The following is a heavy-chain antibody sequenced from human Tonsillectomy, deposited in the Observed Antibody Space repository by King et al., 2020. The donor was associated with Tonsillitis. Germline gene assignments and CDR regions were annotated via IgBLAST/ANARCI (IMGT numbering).Heavy chain of an antibody. D-gene: IGHD2-2*01. CDR1: GFTFSSSG. Sequence: VQLVQSGGGVVQPGRSLRLSCAASGFTFSSSGMHWVRQAPGKGLEWVAVISYDGSNEYYADSVKGRFTISRDNSKNTLYLQLNSLRAEDTAVYYCAKDLVYCSTTSCYYYYYGMDVWGQGTTVTVSS. CDR3: AKDLVYCSTTSCYYYYYGMDV. CDR2: ISYDGSNE. J-gene: IGHJ6*02. V-gene: IGHV3-30*18.